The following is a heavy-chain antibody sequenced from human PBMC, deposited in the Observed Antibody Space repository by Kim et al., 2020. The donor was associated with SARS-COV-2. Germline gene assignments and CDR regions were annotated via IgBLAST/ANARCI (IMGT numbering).Heavy chain of an antibody. Sequence: NYAQKFQGRVTITADESTSTAYMELSSLRSEDTAVYYCARVFGNYYYFQHWGQGTLVTVSS. CDR3: ARVFGNYYYFQH. V-gene: IGHV1-69*01. J-gene: IGHJ1*01. D-gene: IGHD3-22*01.